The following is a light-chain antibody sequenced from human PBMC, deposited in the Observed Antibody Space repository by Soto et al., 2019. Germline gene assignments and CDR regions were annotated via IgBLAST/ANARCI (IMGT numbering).Light chain of an antibody. Sequence: QSVVTQPPSASGTPGQRVTISCSGSRSNVGINTVYWFQHLPGTAPKLLIYNNNQRPSGVPDRFSGSKSGTSASLAISGLQSEDEADYYCATWDVSLSAWVFGGGTQLTVL. CDR2: NNN. J-gene: IGLJ3*02. CDR1: RSNVGINT. CDR3: ATWDVSLSAWV. V-gene: IGLV1-44*01.